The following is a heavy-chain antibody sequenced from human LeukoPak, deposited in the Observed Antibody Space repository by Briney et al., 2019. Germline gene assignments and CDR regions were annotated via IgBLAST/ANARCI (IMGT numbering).Heavy chain of an antibody. J-gene: IGHJ6*02. V-gene: IGHV1-69*01. Sequence: SVKVSCKASGGTFSSYAISWVRQAPGQGLEWMGGIIPIFGTANYTQKFQGRVTITADESTSTAYMELSSLRSEDTAVYYCARDTAMVDPYYYYGMDVWGQGTTVTVSS. CDR1: GGTFSSYA. CDR2: IIPIFGTA. D-gene: IGHD5-18*01. CDR3: ARDTAMVDPYYYYGMDV.